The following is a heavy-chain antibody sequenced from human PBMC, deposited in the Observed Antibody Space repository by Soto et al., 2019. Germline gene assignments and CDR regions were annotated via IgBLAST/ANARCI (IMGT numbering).Heavy chain of an antibody. CDR3: ARDLGWAFDY. CDR1: GFSFSAYT. V-gene: IGHV3-48*01. CDR2: ITQTSGDT. D-gene: IGHD6-19*01. J-gene: IGHJ4*02. Sequence: EVQMVESGGGLVQPGGSLRLSCEVSGFSFSAYTMNWFRDTPGLGLEWLAFITQTSGDTYYADSVKGRFTISRDNGKSSLYLEMSDLRAEDTAVYYCARDLGWAFDYWGRGTLVTVSS.